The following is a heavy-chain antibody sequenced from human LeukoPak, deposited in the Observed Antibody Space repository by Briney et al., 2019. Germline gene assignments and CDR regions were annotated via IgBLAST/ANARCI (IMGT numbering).Heavy chain of an antibody. CDR2: INHSGSI. V-gene: IGHV4-34*01. J-gene: IGHJ4*02. Sequence: SETLSLTCAVYGGSFSGYYWSWIRQPPGKGLEWIGEINHSGSINYNPSLKSRVTISVDTSKNQFSLKLSSVTAADTAVYYCARATTVTTLSSFDYWGQGTLVTVSS. D-gene: IGHD4-17*01. CDR1: GGSFSGYY. CDR3: ARATTVTTLSSFDY.